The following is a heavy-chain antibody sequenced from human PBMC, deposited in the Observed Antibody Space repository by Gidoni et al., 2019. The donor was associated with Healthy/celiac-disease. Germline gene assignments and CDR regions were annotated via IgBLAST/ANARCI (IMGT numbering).Heavy chain of an antibody. J-gene: IGHJ4*02. CDR1: GGSFSGYY. D-gene: IGHD3-10*01. CDR2: INHSGST. CDR3: ARAKRSRAYFDY. V-gene: IGHV4-34*01. Sequence: QVQLQQWGAGLLKPSETLSLTCAVYGGSFSGYYWSWIRQPPGKGLEWIGEINHSGSTNYNPSLKSRVTISVDTSKNQFSLKLSSVTAADTAVYYCARAKRSRAYFDYWGQGTLVTVSS.